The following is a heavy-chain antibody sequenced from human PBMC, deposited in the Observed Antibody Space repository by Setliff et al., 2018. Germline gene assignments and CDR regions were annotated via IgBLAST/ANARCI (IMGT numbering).Heavy chain of an antibody. D-gene: IGHD3-22*01. CDR3: AKTAHYYESSGFYYDPYFYYMDV. V-gene: IGHV3-23*01. J-gene: IGHJ6*03. CDR2: ISDSSGSI. Sequence: GGSLRLSCSASGFTFSTYAMSWVRQAPGKGLEWVSTISDSSGSIYYADSVKGRFTISRDNSKNTLYLQMNSLSADDTAVYYCAKTAHYYESSGFYYDPYFYYMDVWGKGTTVTVSS. CDR1: GFTFSTYA.